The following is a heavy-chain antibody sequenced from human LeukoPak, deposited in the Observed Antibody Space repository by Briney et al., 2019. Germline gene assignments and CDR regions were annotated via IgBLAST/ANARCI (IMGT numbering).Heavy chain of an antibody. CDR2: INPNSSVT. V-gene: IGHV1-2*02. J-gene: IGHJ4*02. D-gene: IGHD4-23*01. CDR3: ARERGGNSPFDS. CDR1: GYTFTGYY. Sequence: ASVKVSCKTSGYTFTGYYMHWVRQAPGQGLEWMGWINPNSSVTNYAQRFQGRVTMTRDTSISAAYMELRWLTSDDTAVFYCARERGGNSPFDSWGQGTLVTVSS.